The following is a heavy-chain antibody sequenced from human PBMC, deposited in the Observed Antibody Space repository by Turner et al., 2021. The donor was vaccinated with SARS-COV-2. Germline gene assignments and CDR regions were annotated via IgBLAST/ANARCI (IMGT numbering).Heavy chain of an antibody. Sequence: ELQLVESGGGLIQPVGSLRLSCKASGFTVSSNYMSWVRQAPGKGLEWVSLFYSGYTTYYADSVKGRFTISRDNSKNTLYLQMNSLRAEDTAVYYCARDGPLGGMDVWGQGTTVTVSS. CDR3: ARDGPLGGMDV. CDR1: GFTVSSNY. J-gene: IGHJ6*02. V-gene: IGHV3-53*02. CDR2: FYSGYTT.